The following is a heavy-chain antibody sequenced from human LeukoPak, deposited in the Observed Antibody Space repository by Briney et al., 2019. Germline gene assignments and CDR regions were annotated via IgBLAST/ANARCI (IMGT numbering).Heavy chain of an antibody. CDR3: ARSFSTGSSSWIGWFDP. V-gene: IGHV4-4*02. CDR2: IYHSGST. Sequence: PSGTLSLTCAVSGGSISSSNWWSWVRQPPGKGLEWIGEIYHSGSTNYNPSLKSRVTISVDKSKNQFSLKLSSVTAADTAVYYCARSFSTGSSSWIGWFDPWGQGTLVTVSS. CDR1: GGSISSSNW. J-gene: IGHJ5*02. D-gene: IGHD6-13*01.